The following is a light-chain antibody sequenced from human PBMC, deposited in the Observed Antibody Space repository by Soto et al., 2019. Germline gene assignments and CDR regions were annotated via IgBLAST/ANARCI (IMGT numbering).Light chain of an antibody. CDR2: GAS. CDR3: QQYNNWPPLT. Sequence: EIVMTQSPATLSVSPGERATLSCRASQSVSSNLAWYQQKPGQAPRLLIYGASTRATGIPARFSGSGSGTEFTLTNSSLQSEDFAVYYCQQYNNWPPLTFGGGTEVEIK. CDR1: QSVSSN. J-gene: IGKJ4*01. V-gene: IGKV3-15*01.